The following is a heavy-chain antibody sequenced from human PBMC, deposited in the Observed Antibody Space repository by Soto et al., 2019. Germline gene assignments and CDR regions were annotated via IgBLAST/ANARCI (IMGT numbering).Heavy chain of an antibody. Sequence: SGPTLVNPTHTLTLTYTFSGFSLSTSGMCVSWIRQPPGKALEWLALIDWDDDKYYSTSLKTRLSISKDTSKNQLVLTMTNMDPVDTPTYSCARMLTHPTDYKYGREIWDQETTVAVSS. CDR2: IDWDDDK. J-gene: IGHJ6*02. CDR3: ARMLTHPTDYKYGREI. CDR1: GFSLSTSGMC. V-gene: IGHV2-70*01.